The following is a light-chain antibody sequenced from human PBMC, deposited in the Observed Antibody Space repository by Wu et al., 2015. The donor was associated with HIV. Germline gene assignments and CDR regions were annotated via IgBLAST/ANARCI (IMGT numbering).Light chain of an antibody. Sequence: ENVLTQSPGTLSLSPGERATLSCKASQSVRNNYFAWFQQRPGQAPRLLIYGASNRATGTPDRFSGSGSGTDFTLTITRLEPQDFAIYNCQQYDSSITFGQGTRLDIK. V-gene: IGKV3-20*01. CDR2: GAS. J-gene: IGKJ5*01. CDR1: QSVRNNY. CDR3: QQYDSSIT.